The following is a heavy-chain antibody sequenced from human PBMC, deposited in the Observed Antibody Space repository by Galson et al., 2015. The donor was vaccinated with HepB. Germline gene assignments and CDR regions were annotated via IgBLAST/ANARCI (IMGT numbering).Heavy chain of an antibody. CDR3: ARPDYDRKNYYYGMDV. CDR2: INPSGGST. J-gene: IGHJ6*02. CDR1: GYTFTSYY. Sequence: SVKVSCKASGYTFTSYYMHWVRQAPGQGLEWMGIINPSGGSTSYAQKFQGRVTMTTDTSTSTAYMELRSLRSDDTAVYYCARPDYDRKNYYYGMDVWGQGTTVTVSS. D-gene: IGHD3-22*01. V-gene: IGHV1-46*01.